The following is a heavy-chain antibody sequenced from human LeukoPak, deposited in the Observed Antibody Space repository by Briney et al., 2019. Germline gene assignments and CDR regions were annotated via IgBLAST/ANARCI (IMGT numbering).Heavy chain of an antibody. CDR2: INHSGST. V-gene: IGHV4-34*01. Sequence: KTSETLSLTCAVYGGSFSGYYWSWIRQPPGKGLEWIGEINHSGSTNYNPSLKSRVTISVDTSKNQFSLKLSSVTAADTAVYYCARDGSGEPFDYWGQGTLVAVSS. CDR1: GGSFSGYY. D-gene: IGHD3-10*01. J-gene: IGHJ4*02. CDR3: ARDGSGEPFDY.